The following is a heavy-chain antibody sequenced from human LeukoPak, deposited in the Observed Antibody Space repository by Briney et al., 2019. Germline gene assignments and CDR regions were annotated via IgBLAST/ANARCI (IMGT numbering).Heavy chain of an antibody. J-gene: IGHJ3*02. CDR3: ARVILAAAGEDAFDI. Sequence: SQTLSLTCTVSGGSISSGSYYWSWIRQPAGKGLEWIGRIYTSGSTNYNPSLKSRVTISVDTSKNQFSLKLSSVTAADTAVYYCARVILAAAGEDAFDIWGQGTMVSVSS. V-gene: IGHV4-61*02. CDR1: GGSISSGSYY. CDR2: IYTSGST. D-gene: IGHD6-13*01.